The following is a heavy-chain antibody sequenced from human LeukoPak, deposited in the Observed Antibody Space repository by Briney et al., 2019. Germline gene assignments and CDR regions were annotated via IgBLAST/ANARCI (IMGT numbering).Heavy chain of an antibody. CDR3: AKDSYYYDSTGYYYDY. Sequence: PGGSLRLSCAASGFTFSSYGMHWVRQSPRKGLEWVAFLRYDGSNKYYADSVKGRFTISRDNSKNTLYLQMNSLRAEDTAVYYCAKDSYYYDSTGYYYDYWGQGTLVTVSS. CDR1: GFTFSSYG. D-gene: IGHD3-22*01. J-gene: IGHJ4*02. V-gene: IGHV3-30*02. CDR2: LRYDGSNK.